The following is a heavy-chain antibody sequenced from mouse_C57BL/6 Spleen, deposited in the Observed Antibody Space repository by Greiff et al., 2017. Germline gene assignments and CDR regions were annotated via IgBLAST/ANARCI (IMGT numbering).Heavy chain of an antibody. Sequence: VQLQESGAELVKPGASVKMSCKASGYTFTTYPIEWMKQNHGKSLEWIGNFHPYNDDTKYNEKFKGKATLTVEKSSSTVYLELSRLTSDDSAVYYCARKALDGYYYWYFDVWGTGTTVTVSA. CDR1: GYTFTTYP. J-gene: IGHJ1*03. V-gene: IGHV1-47*01. D-gene: IGHD2-3*01. CDR3: ARKALDGYYYWYFDV. CDR2: FHPYNDDT.